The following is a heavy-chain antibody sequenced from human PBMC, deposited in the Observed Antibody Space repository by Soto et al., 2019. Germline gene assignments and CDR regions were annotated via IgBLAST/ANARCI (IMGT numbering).Heavy chain of an antibody. CDR3: AKGRGSSWNADY. Sequence: EVQLLESGGGLVQPGGSLRLSCVASGFTFRSYAMSWVRRAPGKGLEWVSAISGSGNTSYFADSVRGRFTISRDNSKDTLYLQLNNLRVDDTAEYFCAKGRGSSWNADYWGQGTLVNVAS. CDR2: ISGSGNTS. CDR1: GFTFRSYA. J-gene: IGHJ4*02. D-gene: IGHD6-13*01. V-gene: IGHV3-23*01.